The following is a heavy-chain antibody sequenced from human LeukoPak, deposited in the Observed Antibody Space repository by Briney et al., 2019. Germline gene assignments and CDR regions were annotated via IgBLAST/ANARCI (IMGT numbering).Heavy chain of an antibody. CDR1: GYTFTSYG. CDR2: ISAYNGNT. V-gene: IGHV1-18*04. D-gene: IGHD4-17*01. CDR3: ARVKRPCVELRCPSVGGPFDY. Sequence: ASVKVSCKASGYTFTSYGISWVRQAPGQGLEWMGWISAYNGNTNYAQKLQGRVTMTADTSTSTAYMELRSLRFDDTAVYYCARVKRPCVELRCPSVGGPFDYWGQGTLVTVSS. J-gene: IGHJ4*02.